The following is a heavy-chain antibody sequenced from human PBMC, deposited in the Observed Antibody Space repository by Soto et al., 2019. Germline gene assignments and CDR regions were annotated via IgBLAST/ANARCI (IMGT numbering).Heavy chain of an antibody. CDR1: GGTFGTSA. D-gene: IGHD3-3*01. V-gene: IGHV1-69*12. CDR3: ARDGDPRSALWRGPLGGGWFDP. J-gene: IGHJ5*02. CDR2: IVPMFGTA. Sequence: QVQLVQSGAEVKKPGSSVKVSCKASGGTFGTSAITWVRQAPGQGLEWMGGIVPMFGTANHAQKFQGRVTITADESTTTAYMALSSLRSEDTAVYFCARDGDPRSALWRGPLGGGWFDPWGQGTLVTVSS.